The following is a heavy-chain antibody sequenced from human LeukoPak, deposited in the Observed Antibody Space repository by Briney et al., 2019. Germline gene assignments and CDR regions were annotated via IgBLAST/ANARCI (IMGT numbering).Heavy chain of an antibody. CDR3: ASTGAYGDYVYDYYYMDV. V-gene: IGHV4-4*07. CDR1: GGSISSYY. D-gene: IGHD4-17*01. J-gene: IGHJ6*03. CDR2: IYTSGST. Sequence: SETLSLTCTVSGGSISSYYWSWIRQPAGKGLEWIGRIYTSGSTNYNPSLKSRVTMSVDTSKNQFSLKLSSVTAADTAVYYCASTGAYGDYVYDYYYMDVWGKGTTVTVSS.